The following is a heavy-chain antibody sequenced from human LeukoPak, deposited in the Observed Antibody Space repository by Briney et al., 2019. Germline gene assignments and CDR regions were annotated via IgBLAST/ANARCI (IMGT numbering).Heavy chain of an antibody. V-gene: IGHV4-59*01. J-gene: IGHJ4*02. CDR1: GGSISSYY. D-gene: IGHD6-13*01. Sequence: SETLSLTCTVSGGSISSYYWGWIRQPPGKGLEWIGYIYYSGSTNYNPSLKSRVTISVDTSKNQFSLKLSSVTAADTAVYYCARTIAAAGTVFDYWGKGTLVTVSS. CDR3: ARTIAAAGTVFDY. CDR2: IYYSGST.